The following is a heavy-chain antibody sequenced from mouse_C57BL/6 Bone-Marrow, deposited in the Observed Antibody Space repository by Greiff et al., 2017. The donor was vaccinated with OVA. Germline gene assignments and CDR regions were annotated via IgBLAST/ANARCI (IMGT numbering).Heavy chain of an antibody. Sequence: EVQLQQSGPELVKPGASVKISCKASGYTFTDYYMNWVKQSHGKSLEWIGDINPNNGGTSYNQKFKGKATLTVDKSSSTAYMELRSLTSEDSAVYYCARRDYSNQFLYYAMDYWGQGTSVTVSS. CDR1: GYTFTDYY. CDR2: INPNNGGT. J-gene: IGHJ4*01. D-gene: IGHD2-5*01. V-gene: IGHV1-26*01. CDR3: ARRDYSNQFLYYAMDY.